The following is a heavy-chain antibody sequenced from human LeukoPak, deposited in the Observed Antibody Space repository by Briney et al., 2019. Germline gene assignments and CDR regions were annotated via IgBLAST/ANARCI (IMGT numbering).Heavy chain of an antibody. CDR2: IYYSGST. V-gene: IGHV4-39*01. CDR1: GGSISSSSYY. CDR3: ARLSRRLACDY. D-gene: IGHD3-22*01. Sequence: SETLSLTCTVSGGSISSSSYYWGWIRQPPGKGLEWIGSIYYSGSTYYNPSLKSRVTISVDTSKNQFSLKLSSVTAADTAVYYCARLSRRLACDYWGQGTLVTVSS. J-gene: IGHJ4*02.